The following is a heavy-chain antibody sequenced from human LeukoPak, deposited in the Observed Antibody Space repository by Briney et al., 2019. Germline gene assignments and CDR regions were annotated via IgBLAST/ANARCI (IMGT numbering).Heavy chain of an antibody. CDR1: GGSISSYY. CDR3: ATFLGSSAY. CDR2: IYYGGST. V-gene: IGHV4-59*01. J-gene: IGHJ4*02. D-gene: IGHD6-6*01. Sequence: SETLSLTCTVSGGSISSYYWSWIRQPPGKGLEWIGYIYYGGSTNYNPSLKSRVTISVDTSKNQFSLKLSSVTAADTAVYYCATFLGSSAYWGQGTLVTVSS.